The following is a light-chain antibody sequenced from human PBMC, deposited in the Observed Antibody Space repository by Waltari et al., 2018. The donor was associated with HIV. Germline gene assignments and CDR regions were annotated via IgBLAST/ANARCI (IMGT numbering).Light chain of an antibody. V-gene: IGLV1-44*01. Sequence: QSVLAHPPSVSGTPGQRVTIPCSGTTSNIGTNVVNWYQQVPGTAPNLFISSNKQRPAGVPDGFSVFKSGSSASLAIKGLQSEDEADYYCATWDDTPTGHVLFGGGTKVTVL. CDR2: SNK. CDR3: ATWDDTPTGHVL. CDR1: TSNIGTNV. J-gene: IGLJ2*01.